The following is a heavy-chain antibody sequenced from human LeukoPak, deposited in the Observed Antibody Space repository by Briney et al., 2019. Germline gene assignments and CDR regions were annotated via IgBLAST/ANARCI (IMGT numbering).Heavy chain of an antibody. Sequence: SETLSLTCTVSRGSIRTADYYWAWVRQPPGEWLEWLGSIYFSGTPYFNPSLKSRAAVSIDTSKNQFSLKVTSLNASDTAVYFCARTSSWYGGAWFDSWGQGTLVTVSS. D-gene: IGHD6-13*01. CDR3: ARTSSWYGGAWFDS. CDR1: RGSIRTADYY. J-gene: IGHJ5*01. V-gene: IGHV4-39*01. CDR2: IYFSGTP.